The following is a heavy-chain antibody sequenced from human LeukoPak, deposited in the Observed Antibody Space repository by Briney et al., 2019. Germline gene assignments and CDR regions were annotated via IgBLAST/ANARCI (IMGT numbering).Heavy chain of an antibody. CDR2: IFYTGDS. CDR1: GVSSSSSY. Sequence: SETLSLTCTVSGVSSSSSYWSWIRQPPGKGLEWIGYIFYTGDSNHNPSFKSRVSISLDTSKDQISLKLSSVTAANTAVYYCARHRFASPLDSWGQGTLVTVSS. CDR3: ARHRFASPLDS. D-gene: IGHD2-21*01. V-gene: IGHV4-59*08. J-gene: IGHJ4*02.